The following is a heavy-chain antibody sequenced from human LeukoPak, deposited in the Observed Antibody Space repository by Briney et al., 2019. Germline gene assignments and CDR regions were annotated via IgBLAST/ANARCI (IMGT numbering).Heavy chain of an antibody. CDR2: INHSGST. CDR1: GGSFSGYY. J-gene: IGHJ5*02. Sequence: SETLSLTCTVYGGSFSGYYWSWIRQPPGKGLEWIGEINHSGSTNYNPSLKSRVTISVDTSKNHFSLKLNSVTAADTAVYYCARRSSDWFDPWGQGTLVTVSS. V-gene: IGHV4-34*01. CDR3: ARRSSDWFDP. D-gene: IGHD1-26*01.